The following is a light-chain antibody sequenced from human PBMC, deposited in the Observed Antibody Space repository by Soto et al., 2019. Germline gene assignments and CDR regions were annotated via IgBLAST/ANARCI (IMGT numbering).Light chain of an antibody. CDR1: QSVSSN. CDR2: GAS. J-gene: IGKJ2*01. V-gene: IGKV3-15*01. CDR3: QQYYTWPRT. Sequence: IVMTQSPATLSVSPGERATLSCRASQSVSSNLAWYQQKPGQAPRLLIHGASTRATGIPARFSGSESGTEFTLTISGLQSEDSAVYYCQQYYTWPRTFGQGTKLEIK.